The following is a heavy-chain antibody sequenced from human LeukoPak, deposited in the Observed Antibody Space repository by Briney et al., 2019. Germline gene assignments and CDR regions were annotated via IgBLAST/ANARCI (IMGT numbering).Heavy chain of an antibody. CDR2: IYPGDSDT. CDR1: GYSFTSYW. V-gene: IGHV5-51*01. D-gene: IGHD1-1*01. CDR3: ARLLGWNPIENWFDP. J-gene: IGHJ5*02. Sequence: PGESLKISCKGSGYSFTSYWIGWVRQMPGKGLEWIGIIYPGDSDTRYSPSFQGQVTISADKSISTAYLQWSSLKASDTAMYYCARLLGWNPIENWFDPWGQGTLVTVSS.